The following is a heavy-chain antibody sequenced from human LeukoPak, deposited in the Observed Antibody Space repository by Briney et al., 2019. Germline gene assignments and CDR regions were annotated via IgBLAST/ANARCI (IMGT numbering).Heavy chain of an antibody. CDR2: ISSSSSYI. CDR1: GFSFSSYG. Sequence: GGSLRLSCAASGFSFSSYGMNWVRQAPGKGLEWVSSISSSSSYIYYADSVKGRFTISRDNAKNSLYLQMNSLRAEDTAVYYCARDGLNIAAAGIDYWGQGTLVTVSS. J-gene: IGHJ4*02. D-gene: IGHD6-13*01. CDR3: ARDGLNIAAAGIDY. V-gene: IGHV3-21*01.